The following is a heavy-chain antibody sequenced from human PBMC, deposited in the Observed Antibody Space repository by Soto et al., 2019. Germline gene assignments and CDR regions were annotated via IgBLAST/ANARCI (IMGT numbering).Heavy chain of an antibody. D-gene: IGHD5-18*01. CDR2: INPSGGST. CDR3: ARDATRNTAMRVPGY. J-gene: IGHJ4*02. V-gene: IGHV1-46*01. Sequence: QVQLVQSGAEVKKPGASVKVSCKASGYTFTSYYMHWVRQAPGQGLEWMGIINPSGGSTSYAQKFQGRGTMTRDTSTSTVYMELSSLRSEDTAVYYCARDATRNTAMRVPGYWGQGTLVTVSS. CDR1: GYTFTSYY.